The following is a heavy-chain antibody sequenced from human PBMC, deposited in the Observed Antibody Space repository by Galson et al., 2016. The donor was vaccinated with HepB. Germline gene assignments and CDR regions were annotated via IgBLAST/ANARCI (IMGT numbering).Heavy chain of an antibody. D-gene: IGHD4-17*01. CDR1: GGSISSGDNS. V-gene: IGHV4-30-2*01. Sequence: TLSLTCAVSGGSISSGDNSWSWIRQPPGKGLEWIGYIYDSGSTFYNPSLRGRVTISVDRSNNQFSLKLTSVTAADTAVYDCAREGGFGDPYYFDYWGQGTLVTVSS. J-gene: IGHJ4*02. CDR3: AREGGFGDPYYFDY. CDR2: IYDSGST.